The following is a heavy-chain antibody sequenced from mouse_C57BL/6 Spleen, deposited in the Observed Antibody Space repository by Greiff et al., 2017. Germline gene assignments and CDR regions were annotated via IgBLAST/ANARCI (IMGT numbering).Heavy chain of an antibody. V-gene: IGHV1-55*01. D-gene: IGHD2-1*01. J-gene: IGHJ2*01. CDR2: IYPGSGST. CDR3: ARSGGNYEEVDY. Sequence: VQLQQPGAELVKPGASVKISCKASGYTFTSYWITWVKQRPGQGLEWIGDIYPGSGSTNYNEKFKSKATLTVDTSSSTAYMQLSSLTSEDSAVYYCARSGGNYEEVDYWGQGTTLTVSS. CDR1: GYTFTSYW.